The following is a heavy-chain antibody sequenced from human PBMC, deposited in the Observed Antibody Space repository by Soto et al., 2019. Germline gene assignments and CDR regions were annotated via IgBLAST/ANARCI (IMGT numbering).Heavy chain of an antibody. CDR3: AVALAGSRLVEYFDY. V-gene: IGHV1-69*06. J-gene: IGHJ4*02. D-gene: IGHD6-19*01. CDR2: IMPMFGTP. Sequence: VQVVQSGAEVKEPGSSVKVSCQTPGSSFNKYALNWVRQAPGQGLEWMGGIMPMFGTPKYAQKFQHRVIITADRSTSTAFMEMTILTSDDTAVYYCAVALAGSRLVEYFDYWGQGSLVTVSS. CDR1: GSSFNKYA.